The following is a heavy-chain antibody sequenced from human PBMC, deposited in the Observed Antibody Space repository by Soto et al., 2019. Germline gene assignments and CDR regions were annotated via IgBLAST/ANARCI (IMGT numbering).Heavy chain of an antibody. J-gene: IGHJ5*02. CDR1: GFSLSTSGVG. D-gene: IGHD3-10*01. CDR3: AHVAHVTMVRGVLLNWFDP. CDR2: IYWNDDK. V-gene: IGHV2-5*01. Sequence: SGPTLVNPTQTLTLTCTFSGFSLSTSGVGVGWIRQPPGKALEWLALIYWNDDKRYSPSLKSRLTITKDTSKNQVVLTMTNMDPVDTATYYCAHVAHVTMVRGVLLNWFDPWGQGTLVTVS.